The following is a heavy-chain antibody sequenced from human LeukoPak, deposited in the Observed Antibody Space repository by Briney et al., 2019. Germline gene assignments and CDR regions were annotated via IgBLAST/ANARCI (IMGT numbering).Heavy chain of an antibody. Sequence: GGSLRLTCAASGFTVSNNYMSWVRQAPGKGLEWLSLFYNGGSTYYADSVKGRFTISRDNSKNTLYLQMNSLRAEDTAFYYCARVMYSSGSDPLLADYWGQGTLVTVSS. CDR3: ARVMYSSGSDPLLADY. J-gene: IGHJ4*02. D-gene: IGHD6-19*01. CDR1: GFTVSNNY. CDR2: FYNGGST. V-gene: IGHV3-53*01.